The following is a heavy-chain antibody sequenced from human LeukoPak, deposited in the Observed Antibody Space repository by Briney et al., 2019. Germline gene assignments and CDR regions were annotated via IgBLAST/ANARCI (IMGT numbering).Heavy chain of an antibody. D-gene: IGHD6-13*01. CDR1: GGSGGSISSSNY. CDR3: ARESGYSSSWYENYYYYGMDV. CDR2: IYHSGST. J-gene: IGHJ6*02. V-gene: IGHV4-4*02. Sequence: SETLSLTCAVSGGSGGSISSSNYWSWVRQPPGKGLEWIGEIYHSGSTNYNPSLKSRVTISVDKSKNQFSLKLNSVTAADTAVYYCARESGYSSSWYENYYYYGMDVWGQGTTVTVSS.